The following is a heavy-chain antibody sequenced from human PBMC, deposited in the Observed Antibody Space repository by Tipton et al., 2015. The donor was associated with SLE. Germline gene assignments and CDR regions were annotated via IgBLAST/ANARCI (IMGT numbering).Heavy chain of an antibody. CDR1: GFTFRSYA. CDR2: TSPSGGST. J-gene: IGHJ4*02. V-gene: IGHV3-23*01. D-gene: IGHD6-13*01. Sequence: SLRLSCAASGFTFRSYAMSWVRQAPGKGLEWVSSTSPSGGSTYYADSVKGRFTISRDNSKNTLYLQMNSLRADDTAVYYCAKAGQQLVPGYFDYWGQGALVTVFS. CDR3: AKAGQQLVPGYFDY.